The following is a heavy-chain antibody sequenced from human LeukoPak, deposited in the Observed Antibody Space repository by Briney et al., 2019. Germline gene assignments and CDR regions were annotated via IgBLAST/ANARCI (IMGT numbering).Heavy chain of an antibody. CDR3: ARGFSGGWFYP. J-gene: IGHJ5*02. D-gene: IGHD3-3*01. CDR2: INPSGGST. V-gene: IGHV1-46*03. Sequence: ASVKISCKASGYTFTSYYMHWVRQAPGQGLEWMGIINPSGGSTSYAQKFQGRVTMTRDTSTSTVYMELSSQRSEDTAVYYCARGFSGGWFYPWGQGTLVTASS. CDR1: GYTFTSYY.